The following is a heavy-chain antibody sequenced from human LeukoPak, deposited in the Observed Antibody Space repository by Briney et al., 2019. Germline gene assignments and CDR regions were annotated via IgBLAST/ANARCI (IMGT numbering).Heavy chain of an antibody. V-gene: IGHV4-59*08. CDR3: ARLHGSGSWDAFDI. D-gene: IGHD3-10*01. J-gene: IGHJ3*02. CDR2: IYYSGST. CDR1: GGSISSYY. Sequence: PSETLSLTCTVSGGSISSYYWSWIRQPPGKGLEWIGYIYYSGSTNYNPSLKSRVTISVDTSKNQFSLKLSSVTAADTAVYYCARLHGSGSWDAFDIWGQGTMVTVSS.